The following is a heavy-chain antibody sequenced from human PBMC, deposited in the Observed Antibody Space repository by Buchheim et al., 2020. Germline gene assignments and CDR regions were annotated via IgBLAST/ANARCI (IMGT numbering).Heavy chain of an antibody. V-gene: IGHV3-23*01. D-gene: IGHD3-16*01. CDR2: ISSSGTST. Sequence: EVQLLESGGGLVHPGGCLRLSCAASGFTFDNFAMSWVRQAPGKGLEWVSGISSSGTSTYYADSVKGRFSLSRDNSKKTLYLEMDSLRAEDSAVYYCAKDQMGNYYVGMDAWGQGTT. CDR1: GFTFDNFA. CDR3: AKDQMGNYYVGMDA. J-gene: IGHJ6*02.